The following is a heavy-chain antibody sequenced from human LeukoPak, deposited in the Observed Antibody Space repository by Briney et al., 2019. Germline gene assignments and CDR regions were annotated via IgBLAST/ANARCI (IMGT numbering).Heavy chain of an antibody. CDR1: GFTFSSYA. CDR3: AKDSGYDSSGYYYFPFDY. J-gene: IGHJ4*02. CDR2: ISGSGGST. V-gene: IGHV3-23*01. Sequence: GGSLRLSCAASGFTFSSYAMSWVRQAPGKGLEWVSAISGSGGSTYYADSVKGRFTISRDNSKNTLYLQMNSLRAEDTAVYYCAKDSGYDSSGYYYFPFDYWGQGTLVTVSS. D-gene: IGHD3-22*01.